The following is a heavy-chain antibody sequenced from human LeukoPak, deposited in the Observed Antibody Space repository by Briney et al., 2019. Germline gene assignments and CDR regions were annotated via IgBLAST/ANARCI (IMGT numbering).Heavy chain of an antibody. CDR1: GGSFSGYY. D-gene: IGHD2-15*01. Sequence: PSETLSLTCAVYGGSFSGYYWSWIRQPPGKGLEWIGEINHSGSTNYNPSLKSRVTISVDTSKNQFSLKLSSVTAADTAVYYCATTPGYCSGGSCYSRDYYYYMDVWGKGTTVTISS. J-gene: IGHJ6*03. CDR2: INHSGST. CDR3: ATTPGYCSGGSCYSRDYYYYMDV. V-gene: IGHV4-34*01.